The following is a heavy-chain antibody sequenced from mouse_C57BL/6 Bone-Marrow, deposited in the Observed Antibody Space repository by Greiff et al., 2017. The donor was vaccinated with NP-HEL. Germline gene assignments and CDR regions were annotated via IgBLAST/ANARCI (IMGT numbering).Heavy chain of an antibody. Sequence: QVQLQQPGAELVKPGASVKMSCKASGYTFTSYWITWVKQRPGQGLEWIGDIYPGSGSTNYNEKFKSKATLTVDTSSSTAYMQLSSLTSEDSAVYDCARDYGSFPYAMDYWGQGTSVTVSS. CDR3: ARDYGSFPYAMDY. CDR2: IYPGSGST. V-gene: IGHV1-55*01. J-gene: IGHJ4*01. D-gene: IGHD1-1*01. CDR1: GYTFTSYW.